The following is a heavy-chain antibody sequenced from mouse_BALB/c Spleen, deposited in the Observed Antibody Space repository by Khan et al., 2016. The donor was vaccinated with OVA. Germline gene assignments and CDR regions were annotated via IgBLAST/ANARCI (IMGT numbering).Heavy chain of an antibody. Sequence: EVKLLESGGGLVQPGGSLKLSCAASGFDFSRYWMSWVRQAPGKGLEWIGEINPDSSTINYTPSLKDKFIISRDNAKNTLYLQMSKVRSEDTALYYCARGLRRYYYAMDYWGQRTSVTVSS. V-gene: IGHV4-1*02. J-gene: IGHJ4*01. CDR2: INPDSSTI. D-gene: IGHD2-2*01. CDR1: GFDFSRYW. CDR3: ARGLRRYYYAMDY.